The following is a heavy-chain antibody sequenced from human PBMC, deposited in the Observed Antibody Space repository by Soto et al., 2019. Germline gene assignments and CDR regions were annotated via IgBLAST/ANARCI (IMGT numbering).Heavy chain of an antibody. CDR2: IYYSGST. D-gene: IGHD6-13*01. CDR3: ARGRYSSSWHPMNWFDP. CDR1: GGSISSYY. V-gene: IGHV4-59*01. J-gene: IGHJ5*02. Sequence: SETLSLTCTVSGGSISSYYWSWIRQPPGKGLEWIGYIYYSGSTNYNPALKSRVTISVDTSKNQFSLKLSSVTAADTAVYYCARGRYSSSWHPMNWFDPWGQGTLVTVSS.